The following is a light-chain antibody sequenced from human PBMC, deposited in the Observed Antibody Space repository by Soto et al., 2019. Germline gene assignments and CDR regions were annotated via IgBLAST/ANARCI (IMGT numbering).Light chain of an antibody. J-gene: IGKJ5*01. Sequence: EIVSTQSPATLSLSPGARATLSCRASQSVSSYLAWYQQKPGQAPRLLIYDASNRATGIPARFSGSGSGTDFTLTISRLEPEDFAVYYCQQYGSSLITFGQGTRLEIK. V-gene: IGKV3-20*01. CDR1: QSVSSY. CDR2: DAS. CDR3: QQYGSSLIT.